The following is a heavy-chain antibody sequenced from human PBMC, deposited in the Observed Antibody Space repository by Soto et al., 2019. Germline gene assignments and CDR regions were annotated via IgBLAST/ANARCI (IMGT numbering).Heavy chain of an antibody. CDR2: IYYSGST. D-gene: IGHD6-6*01. CDR3: ARDGDIAARPGE. J-gene: IGHJ4*02. CDR1: GGSISSSSYY. V-gene: IGHV4-39*07. Sequence: SETLSLTCTVSGGSISSSSYYWGWIRQPPGKGLEWIGSIYYSGSTYYNPSLKSGVTISVDTSKNQFSLKLSSVTAADTAVYYCARDGDIAARPGEWGQGTLVTVSS.